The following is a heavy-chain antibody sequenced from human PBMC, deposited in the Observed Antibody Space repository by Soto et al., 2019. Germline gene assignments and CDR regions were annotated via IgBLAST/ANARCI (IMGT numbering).Heavy chain of an antibody. CDR1: GFTFSSYA. J-gene: IGHJ4*02. Sequence: EVQLLESGGGLVQPGGSLRLSCAASGFTFSSYAMSWVRQAPGKGLEWVSAISGSGGSTYYADSVKGRFTISRDNYKNTLYLQMNSLRAEDTAVYYCAKLLDSSGYIFDYWGQGTLVTVSS. D-gene: IGHD3-22*01. V-gene: IGHV3-23*01. CDR3: AKLLDSSGYIFDY. CDR2: ISGSGGST.